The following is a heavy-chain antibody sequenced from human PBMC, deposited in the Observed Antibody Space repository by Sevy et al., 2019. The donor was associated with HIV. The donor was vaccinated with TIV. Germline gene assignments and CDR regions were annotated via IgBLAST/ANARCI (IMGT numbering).Heavy chain of an antibody. Sequence: GGSLRLSCAASGFTFSGSAMHWVRQASGRGLEWIGHIRMKANAYATAYAASAQGRFIISRDDLKNTAYLQVSSLKTEDTAVYYCARTGSGGGHYYLDYWGQGTLVTVSS. CDR1: GFTFSGSA. V-gene: IGHV3-73*01. CDR2: IRMKANAYAT. D-gene: IGHD2-21*01. J-gene: IGHJ4*02. CDR3: ARTGSGGGHYYLDY.